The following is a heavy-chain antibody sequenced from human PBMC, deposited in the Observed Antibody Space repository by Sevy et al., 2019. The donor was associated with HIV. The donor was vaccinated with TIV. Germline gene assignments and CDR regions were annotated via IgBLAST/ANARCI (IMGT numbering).Heavy chain of an antibody. CDR1: GYTFIGFY. J-gene: IGHJ4*02. D-gene: IGHD2-15*01. CDR3: PTRDIVKGFDS. V-gene: IGHV1-2*02. Sequence: ASVKVSCKASGYTFIGFYIHWVRQAPGQGLEWMGWINPNSGDTDYAQKFQGRVTMTRDTSATTAYMGLNRLRSDDTAVYFCPTRDIVKGFDSWGRGTLVTVSS. CDR2: INPNSGDT.